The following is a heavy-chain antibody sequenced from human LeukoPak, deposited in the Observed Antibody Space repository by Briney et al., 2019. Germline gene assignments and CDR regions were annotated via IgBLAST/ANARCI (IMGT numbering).Heavy chain of an antibody. D-gene: IGHD3-3*01. J-gene: IGHJ4*02. CDR1: GGSISSGGYS. Sequence: SETLSLTCTVSGGSISSGGYSWRWIRQHPGKGLEWIGYIYYSGSTYYNPSLKSRVTISVETSKNQFSLKLSSVTAADTAVYYCARGGAAYYDFSWGQGTLVTVSS. CDR2: IYYSGST. V-gene: IGHV4-31*03. CDR3: ARGGAAYYDFS.